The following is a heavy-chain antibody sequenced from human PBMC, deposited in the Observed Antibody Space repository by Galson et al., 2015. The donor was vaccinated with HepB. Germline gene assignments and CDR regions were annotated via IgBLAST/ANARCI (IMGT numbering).Heavy chain of an antibody. CDR1: GFTFSSYG. Sequence: SLRLSCAASGFTFSSYGMHWVRQAPGKGLEWVAVISYDGNNKYYADSVKGRFTISRDNSKNTLYLQMNSLRTEDTAVYYCAKSGSSSWYVRDHFDYWGQGTLATVSS. CDR2: ISYDGNNK. J-gene: IGHJ4*02. D-gene: IGHD6-13*01. V-gene: IGHV3-30*18. CDR3: AKSGSSSWYVRDHFDY.